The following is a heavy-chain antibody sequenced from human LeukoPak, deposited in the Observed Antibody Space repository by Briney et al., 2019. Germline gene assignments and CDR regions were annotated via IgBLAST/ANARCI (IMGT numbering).Heavy chain of an antibody. CDR2: IYPRDGST. CDR1: GYTFTSNY. CDR3: ARDQEGFDY. V-gene: IGHV1-46*01. J-gene: IGHJ4*02. Sequence: ASVKVSCKASGYTFTSNYIHWVRQAPGQGLEWMGMIYPRDGSTSYAQKYQGRVTVTRDTSTSTVHMELSGLRSEDTAVYYCARDQEGFDYWGQGTLVTVSS.